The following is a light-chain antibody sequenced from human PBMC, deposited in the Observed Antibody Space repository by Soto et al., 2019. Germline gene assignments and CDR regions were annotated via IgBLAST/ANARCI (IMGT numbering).Light chain of an antibody. V-gene: IGLV1-40*01. CDR2: GNS. CDR3: QSYDSSLSGCYV. J-gene: IGLJ1*01. CDR1: SSNIGAGYD. Sequence: VLTQPPSVSGAPGQRVTISCTGSSSNIGAGYDVHWYQQLPGTAPKLLIYGNSNRPSGVPDRFSGSKSGTSASLAITGLQAEDEADYYCQSYDSSLSGCYVFGTGTKLTVL.